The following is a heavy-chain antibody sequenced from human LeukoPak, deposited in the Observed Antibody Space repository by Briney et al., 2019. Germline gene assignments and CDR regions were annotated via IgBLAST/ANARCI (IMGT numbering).Heavy chain of an antibody. Sequence: SETLSLTCTVSGGSISSYYWSRIRQPPGKGLEWIGYIYYSGSTNYNPSLKSRVTISVDTSKNQFSLKLSSVAAADTAVYYCARVRYYDSSGYYYYYYGMDVWGQGTTVTVSS. D-gene: IGHD3-22*01. CDR1: GGSISSYY. CDR2: IYYSGST. CDR3: ARVRYYDSSGYYYYYYGMDV. V-gene: IGHV4-59*01. J-gene: IGHJ6*02.